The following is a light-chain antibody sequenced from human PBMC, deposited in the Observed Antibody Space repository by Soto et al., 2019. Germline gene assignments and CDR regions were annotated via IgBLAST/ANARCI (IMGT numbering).Light chain of an antibody. V-gene: IGKV1-5*01. CDR2: DAS. Sequence: DIQMTQSPSSLSASVGDRLTITCRASQSISSYLNWYQQKPGKAPKLLIYDASSLESGVPSRFSGSGSGTEFTLTISSLQPDDFATYYCQQYNSYSGTFGQGTKVDIK. CDR1: QSISSY. CDR3: QQYNSYSGT. J-gene: IGKJ1*01.